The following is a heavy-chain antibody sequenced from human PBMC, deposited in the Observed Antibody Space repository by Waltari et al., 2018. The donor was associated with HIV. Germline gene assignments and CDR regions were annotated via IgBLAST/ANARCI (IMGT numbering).Heavy chain of an antibody. D-gene: IGHD3-10*01. CDR3: AKGAFSGRTSGMFDY. Sequence: IQLQQSGPGLMQPSQTLSLTCVIPADSVSSNTAAWTWIRQSPSRGLEWLGRTYYRKKWYHDYTVSLKTRMTLSADASKNQFSLELRSLTFDDSAMYYCAKGAFSGRTSGMFDYWGQGALVTVSS. CDR2: TYYRKKWYH. J-gene: IGHJ4*02. CDR1: ADSVSSNTAA. V-gene: IGHV6-1*01.